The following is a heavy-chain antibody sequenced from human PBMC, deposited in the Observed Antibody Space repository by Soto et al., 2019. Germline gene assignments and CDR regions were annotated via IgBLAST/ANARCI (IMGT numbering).Heavy chain of an antibody. CDR1: GFTFDDYA. CDR2: ISWNSGSI. Sequence: EVQLVESGGGLVQPGRSLRLSCAASGFTFDDYAMHWVRQAPGKGLEWVSGISWNSGSIGYADSVKGRFTISRDNAKNSLYLQMNSLRAEHTALYYCAKDRLRFLEWSMGSGYAIWGQGTMVTVSS. CDR3: AKDRLRFLEWSMGSGYAI. J-gene: IGHJ3*02. V-gene: IGHV3-9*01. D-gene: IGHD3-3*01.